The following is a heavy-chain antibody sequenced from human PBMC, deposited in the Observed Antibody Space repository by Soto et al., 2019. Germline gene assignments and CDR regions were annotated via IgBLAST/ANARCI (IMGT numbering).Heavy chain of an antibody. Sequence: QVQLVQSGAEVKKPGSSVKVSCKASGGTFSSYAISWVRQAPGQGLEWMGGIIPIFGTANYAQKFQGRVTITAGESTSTAYMELSSLRSEDTAVYSCARVRGRDGYRRGAFDIWGQGTMVAVSS. CDR2: IIPIFGTA. J-gene: IGHJ3*02. CDR3: ARVRGRDGYRRGAFDI. V-gene: IGHV1-69*01. D-gene: IGHD3-10*01. CDR1: GGTFSSYA.